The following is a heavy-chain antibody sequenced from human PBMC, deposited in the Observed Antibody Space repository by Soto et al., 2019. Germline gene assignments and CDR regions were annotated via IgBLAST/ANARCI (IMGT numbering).Heavy chain of an antibody. D-gene: IGHD5-12*01. J-gene: IGHJ5*02. CDR1: GGSVSSRSHF. Sequence: QVQLQESGPGVVKPSDTLSVTCTVSGGSVSSRSHFWSWIRQPPGVGLQWIGYIYDTGNTNYSPSLKSRATLSVDTSRNQFSLRLTSVTAADTAIYYCARYDAESGSNKLDPWGQGTLVTVSS. CDR2: IYDTGNT. CDR3: ARYDAESGSNKLDP. V-gene: IGHV4-61*01.